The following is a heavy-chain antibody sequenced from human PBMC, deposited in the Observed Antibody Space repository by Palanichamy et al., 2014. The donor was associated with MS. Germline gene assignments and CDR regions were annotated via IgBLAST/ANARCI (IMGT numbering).Heavy chain of an antibody. CDR1: GGSISSSTYY. Sequence: QLQLQESGPGLVKPSETLSLTCTVSGGSISSSTYYWGWIRQPPGKGLGWIGSIYYSGSTHYNPSLKSRVTISVDTSKNQFSLKLSSVTAADTAVYFCARLSSRFSSGWYYFWGQGTLVTVSS. CDR3: ARLSSRFSSGWYYF. V-gene: IGHV4-39*01. D-gene: IGHD6-19*01. CDR2: IYYSGST. J-gene: IGHJ4*02.